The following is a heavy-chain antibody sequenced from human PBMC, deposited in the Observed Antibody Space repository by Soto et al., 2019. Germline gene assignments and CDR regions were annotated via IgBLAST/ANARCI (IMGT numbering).Heavy chain of an antibody. Sequence: EVQLLESGGGLVQPGGSLRLSCAASGFTFSSYAMSWVRQARGKGLEWVSAISGSGGSTYYADSVKGRFTISRDNSKNTLYQQMNSLIAEDTAVYYCAKDIATVTHCFDYWGQGTLVTVSS. CDR3: AKDIATVTHCFDY. CDR1: GFTFSSYA. D-gene: IGHD4-17*01. CDR2: ISGSGGST. J-gene: IGHJ4*02. V-gene: IGHV3-23*01.